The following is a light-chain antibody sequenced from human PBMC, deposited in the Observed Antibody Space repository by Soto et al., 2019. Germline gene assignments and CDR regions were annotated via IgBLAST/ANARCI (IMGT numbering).Light chain of an antibody. J-gene: IGLJ2*01. CDR2: KDN. V-gene: IGLV6-57*04. CDR1: SGSIASNY. Sequence: NFMLTQPHSVSESPGKTVTIFCTRSSGSIASNYVQWYQQRPGSAPTTVIYKDNQRPSGVPDRFSGSIDSSSNSASLSISGLKTEDEADYYCQSYDTTNQVFGGGTKLTVL. CDR3: QSYDTTNQV.